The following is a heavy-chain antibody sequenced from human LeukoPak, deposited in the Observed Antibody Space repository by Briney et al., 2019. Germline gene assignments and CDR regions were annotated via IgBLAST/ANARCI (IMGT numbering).Heavy chain of an antibody. CDR1: GFTFSSYA. J-gene: IGHJ4*02. CDR3: AKMGDSSGKYYFDY. CDR2: ISGSGGST. V-gene: IGHV3-23*01. D-gene: IGHD3-22*01. Sequence: GGSLRLSCAASGFTFSSYAMSWVRQAPGKGLEWVSAISGSGGSTYYADSVKGRFTISRDNSKSTLYLQMNSLRAEDTAVYYCAKMGDSSGKYYFDYWGQGTLVTVSS.